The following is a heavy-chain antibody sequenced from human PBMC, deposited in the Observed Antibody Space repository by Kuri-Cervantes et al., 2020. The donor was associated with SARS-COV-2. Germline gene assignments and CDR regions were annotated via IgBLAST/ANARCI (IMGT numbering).Heavy chain of an antibody. Sequence: ASVKVSCKASGYTFTGYYMHRVRQAPGQGLEWMGWINPNSGGTNYAQKFQGWVTMTRDTSISTAYMELSRLRSDDTAVYYCARASVRGIIITYHSYGMDVWGQGTTVTVSS. CDR3: ARASVRGIIITYHSYGMDV. CDR2: INPNSGGT. D-gene: IGHD3-10*01. V-gene: IGHV1-2*04. J-gene: IGHJ6*02. CDR1: GYTFTGYY.